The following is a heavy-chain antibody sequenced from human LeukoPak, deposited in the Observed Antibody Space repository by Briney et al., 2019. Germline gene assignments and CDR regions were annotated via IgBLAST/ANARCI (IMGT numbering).Heavy chain of an antibody. CDR3: ASAGYSYGAFFD. D-gene: IGHD5-18*01. CDR2: IRYDGTNK. Sequence: GGSLRLSCAASGFTFSSYGMHWVRQAPGKGLEWVTFIRYDGTNKYYADSVKGRFTISRDNSKNTLYLQMNSLRVEDTAVYYCASAGYSYGAFFDWGQGTLVTVSS. CDR1: GFTFSSYG. V-gene: IGHV3-30*02. J-gene: IGHJ4*02.